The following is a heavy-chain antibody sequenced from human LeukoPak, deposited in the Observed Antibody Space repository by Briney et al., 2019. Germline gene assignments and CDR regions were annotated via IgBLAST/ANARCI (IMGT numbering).Heavy chain of an antibody. CDR1: GFSLSTSGVG. CDR3: ARRRWLQLVHYFDY. V-gene: IGHV2-5*02. D-gene: IGHD5-24*01. J-gene: IGHJ4*02. Sequence: SVPTLVKPTQTLTLTCTFSGFSLSTSGVGVGWIRQPPGKALEWLALIYWDDDKRYSPSLKSRLTITKDTSKNQVVLTMTNMDPVDTGTYYCARRRWLQLVHYFDYWGQGTPVTVSS. CDR2: IYWDDDK.